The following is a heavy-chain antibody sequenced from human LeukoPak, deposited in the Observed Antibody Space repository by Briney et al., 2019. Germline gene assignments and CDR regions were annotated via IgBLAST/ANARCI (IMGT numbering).Heavy chain of an antibody. J-gene: IGHJ4*02. CDR2: ISSSGSYI. CDR1: AFTFSSYS. V-gene: IGHV3-21*01. Sequence: PGGSLRLSCAASAFTFSSYSMNWVRQAPGKGLEWVSSISSSGSYIYYADSAKGRFTISRDNAKNSLYLQMNSLRAEDTAVYYCARDGGSYSIDYWGQGTLVTVSS. CDR3: ARDGGSYSIDY. D-gene: IGHD1-26*01.